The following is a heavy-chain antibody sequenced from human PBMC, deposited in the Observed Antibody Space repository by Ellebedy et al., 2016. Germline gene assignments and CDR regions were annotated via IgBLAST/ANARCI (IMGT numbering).Heavy chain of an antibody. V-gene: IGHV4-34*01. D-gene: IGHD6-13*01. CDR2: INHSGST. Sequence: SQTLSLTCXVYGGSFSGYYWSWIRQPPGKGLEWIGEINHSGSTNYNPSLKSRVTISVDTSKNQFSLKLSSVTAADTAVYYCARGLGSWYTHFDYWGQGTLVTVSS. CDR3: ARGLGSWYTHFDY. J-gene: IGHJ4*02. CDR1: GGSFSGYY.